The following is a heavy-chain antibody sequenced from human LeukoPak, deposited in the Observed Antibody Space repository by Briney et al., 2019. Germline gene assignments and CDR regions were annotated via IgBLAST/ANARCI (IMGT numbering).Heavy chain of an antibody. CDR3: ARGRRAYYYYYYYMDV. CDR2: INHSGST. CDR1: GGSFSGYY. Sequence: PSETLSLTCAVYGGSFSGYYWSWIRQPPGKGLEWIGEINHSGSTNYNPSLKSRVTISVDTSKNQFSLKLSSVTAADTAVYYCARGRRAYYYYYYYMDVWGKGTTVTISS. J-gene: IGHJ6*03. V-gene: IGHV4-34*01.